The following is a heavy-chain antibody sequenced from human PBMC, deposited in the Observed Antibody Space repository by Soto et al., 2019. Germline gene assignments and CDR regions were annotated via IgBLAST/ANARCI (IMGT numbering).Heavy chain of an antibody. D-gene: IGHD2-21*01. J-gene: IGHJ3*01. CDR2: INTVTGGT. V-gene: IGHV1-2*02. CDR3: ARDDGARLKSAFDL. CDR1: GYTFTVYY. Sequence: QAQLVQSGAEVRKPGSSVTLSCKASGYTFTVYYLHWVRQAPGQGPEWMGWINTVTGGTMYARKFVGRVTMTRDTSINTVYMDLGGLTSDDTAIYYCARDDGARLKSAFDLWGQGAMVSVS.